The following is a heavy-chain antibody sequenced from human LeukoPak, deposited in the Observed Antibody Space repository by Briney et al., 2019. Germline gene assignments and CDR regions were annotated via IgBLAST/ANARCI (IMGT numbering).Heavy chain of an antibody. CDR2: IYSGGST. J-gene: IGHJ5*02. D-gene: IGHD2-21*02. CDR3: ARGGDHCGGDCYPNWFDP. V-gene: IGHV3-53*01. CDR1: GFTFSSNY. Sequence: GGSLRLSCAASGFTFSSNYMSWVRQAPGKGLEWVSVIYSGGSTYYADSVEGRFTISRDNSKNTLYLQMNSLRAEDTAVYYCARGGDHCGGDCYPNWFDPWGQGTLVTVSS.